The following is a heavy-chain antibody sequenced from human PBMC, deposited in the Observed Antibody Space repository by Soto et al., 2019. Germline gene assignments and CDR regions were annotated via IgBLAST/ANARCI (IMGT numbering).Heavy chain of an antibody. V-gene: IGHV3-30-3*01. Sequence: QVPLVESGGGVVQPGRSLRLSCAASGFTFSSYAMHWVRQAPGKGLEWVAVISYDGSNKYYADSVKGRFTISRDNSKNTLYLQMNSLRAEDTAVYYCAGELLWFGESRGQFDYWGQGTLVTVSS. CDR1: GFTFSSYA. D-gene: IGHD3-10*01. CDR3: AGELLWFGESRGQFDY. CDR2: ISYDGSNK. J-gene: IGHJ4*02.